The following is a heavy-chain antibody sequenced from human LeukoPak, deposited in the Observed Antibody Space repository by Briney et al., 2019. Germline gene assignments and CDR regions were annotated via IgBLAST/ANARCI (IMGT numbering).Heavy chain of an antibody. CDR1: GYSINSGFY. J-gene: IGHJ3*02. V-gene: IGHV4-38-2*02. CDR2: IYHSGST. Sequence: KPSETLSLTCTVSGYSINSGFYWGWIRQPPGKGLEWIGNIYHSGSTYYNPSLKSRVTISVDTSKNQFSLKLISVTAADTAVYFCASTYSLYDAFDIWGRGTMVTVSS. CDR3: ASTYSLYDAFDI. D-gene: IGHD1-26*01.